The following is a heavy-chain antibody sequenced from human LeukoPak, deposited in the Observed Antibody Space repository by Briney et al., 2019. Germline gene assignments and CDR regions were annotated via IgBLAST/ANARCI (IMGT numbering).Heavy chain of an antibody. CDR3: AKDRLGSSGYYYVDY. CDR2: ISMSGATT. Sequence: GGSLRLSCAASGFTFSNYALSWVRQAPGQGLEWVSGISMSGATTHYADSVKGRFTISRDNSKNILYLQMNGLRAEDTAVYYCAKDRLGSSGYYYVDYWGQGTLVTVSS. J-gene: IGHJ4*02. D-gene: IGHD3-22*01. V-gene: IGHV3-23*01. CDR1: GFTFSNYA.